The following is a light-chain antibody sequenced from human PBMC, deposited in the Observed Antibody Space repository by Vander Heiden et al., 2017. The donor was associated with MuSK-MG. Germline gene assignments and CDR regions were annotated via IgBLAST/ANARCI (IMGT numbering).Light chain of an antibody. CDR1: QSVSDN. J-gene: IGKJ1*01. CDR3: QQYNDWPPWT. V-gene: IGKV3-15*01. CDR2: GAS. Sequence: EIVLTQSPATLSVSPGDSATLSCSASQSVSDNLAWYQQKPGQAPRLLIYGASTRATGVPARFSGSGSGTEFTLTISSLQSEDFAVYYCQQYNDWPPWTFGQGTKVEIK.